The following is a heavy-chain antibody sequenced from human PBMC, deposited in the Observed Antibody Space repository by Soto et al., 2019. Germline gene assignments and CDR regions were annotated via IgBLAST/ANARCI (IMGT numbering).Heavy chain of an antibody. Sequence: QVQFVQSGAEVKKPGASVKVSCKASGYTSTSYAMHWVRQAPGQRLEWMGWINAGNGNTKYSQKFQGRVTITRDTSASTAYMELSSLRSEDTAVYYCARGLNGYLHYFDYWGQGTLVTVSS. CDR2: INAGNGNT. CDR1: GYTSTSYA. V-gene: IGHV1-3*01. CDR3: ARGLNGYLHYFDY. J-gene: IGHJ4*02. D-gene: IGHD5-18*01.